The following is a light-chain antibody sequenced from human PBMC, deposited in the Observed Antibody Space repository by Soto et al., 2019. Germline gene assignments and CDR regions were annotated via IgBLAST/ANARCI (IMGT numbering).Light chain of an antibody. CDR2: DAS. Sequence: EIVLTQSPATLSLSPGETATLPCRASQSVSSYLAWYQQKPGQAPRLLIYDASNRATGIPARFSGSGSGTDFTVTISSLEPEDFAVYYGQQRSNWPPYTFGQGTKLEIK. CDR1: QSVSSY. J-gene: IGKJ2*01. V-gene: IGKV3-11*01. CDR3: QQRSNWPPYT.